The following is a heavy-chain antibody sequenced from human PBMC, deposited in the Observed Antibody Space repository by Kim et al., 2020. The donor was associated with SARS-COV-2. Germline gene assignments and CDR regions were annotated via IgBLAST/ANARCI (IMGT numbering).Heavy chain of an antibody. D-gene: IGHD3-10*01. V-gene: IGHV1-46*01. Sequence: KFQGRVTMTRDTSTSTVYMELSSLRSEDTAVYYCARVIRYDYYGSGSEDYWGQGTLVTVSS. CDR3: ARVIRYDYYGSGSEDY. J-gene: IGHJ4*02.